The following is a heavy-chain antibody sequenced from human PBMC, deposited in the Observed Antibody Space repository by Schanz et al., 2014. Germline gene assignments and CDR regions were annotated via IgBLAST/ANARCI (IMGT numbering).Heavy chain of an antibody. CDR3: ARSPGDFPGWFDS. CDR1: GFIFSAYT. J-gene: IGHJ5*01. D-gene: IGHD4-17*01. V-gene: IGHV4-31*02. CDR2: IYDSGNT. Sequence: VQLVESGGGLVKPGESLRLSCAASGFIFSAYTMNWIRQHPGKGLEWIGYIYDSGNTYYNPSLKSRVTMPIDRSKNQFSLTLSSVTAADTAVYYCARSPGDFPGWFDSWGQGTLVTVSS.